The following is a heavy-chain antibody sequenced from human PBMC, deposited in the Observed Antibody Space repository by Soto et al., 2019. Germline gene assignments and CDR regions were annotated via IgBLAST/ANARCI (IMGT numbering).Heavy chain of an antibody. Sequence: EVQLVESGGRLVQPGGSLKLSCAASGFNFRNYWMSWVRQAPGKGLEWVANIKHDGTEKYYADSVRGRFSVTRDNIKNILFLYINTPRPEDTAMYYCARDGLLFWGPYRPSRFDLWGPGTPVTVSS. J-gene: IGHJ4*02. D-gene: IGHD3-16*02. CDR2: IKHDGTEK. CDR3: ARDGLLFWGPYRPSRFDL. V-gene: IGHV3-7*03. CDR1: GFNFRNYW.